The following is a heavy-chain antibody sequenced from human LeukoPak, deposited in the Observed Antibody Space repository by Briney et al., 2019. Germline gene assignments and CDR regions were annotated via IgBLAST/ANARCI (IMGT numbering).Heavy chain of an antibody. V-gene: IGHV3-9*03. CDR1: GFTFDDYA. CDR3: AKTRVGALHNDAFDI. D-gene: IGHD1-26*01. CDR2: ISWNSGSI. J-gene: IGHJ3*02. Sequence: PGGSLRLSCAASGFTFDDYAMHWVRQAPGKGLEWVSGISWNSGSIGYADSVKGRFTISRDNAKNSLYLQMNSLRAEDMALYYCAKTRVGALHNDAFDIWGQGTMVTVSS.